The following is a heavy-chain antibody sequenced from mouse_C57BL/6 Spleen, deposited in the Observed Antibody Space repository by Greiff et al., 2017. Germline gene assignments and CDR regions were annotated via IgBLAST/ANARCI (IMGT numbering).Heavy chain of an antibody. CDR2: IDPEDGDT. Sequence: EVQLQQSGAELVRPGASVKLSCTASGFNIKDYYMHWVKQRPEQGLEWIGRIDPEDGDTEYAPKFQGKATMTADTSSNTAYLQLSSLTSEDTAVYYCTLITTVVAFDYWGQGTTLTVSS. D-gene: IGHD1-1*01. CDR3: TLITTVVAFDY. J-gene: IGHJ2*01. V-gene: IGHV14-1*01. CDR1: GFNIKDYY.